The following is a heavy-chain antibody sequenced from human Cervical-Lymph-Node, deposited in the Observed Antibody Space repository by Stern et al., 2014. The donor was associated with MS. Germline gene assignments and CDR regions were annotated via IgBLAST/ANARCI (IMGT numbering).Heavy chain of an antibody. Sequence: VQLVESGAEVKKTGASVKVSCPTSGYTFTDYYLHWVRQAPGQGLEWMGIINPSGGSTSYAQKFQGRVTLTRDTSTGTVYMELSSLRSEDTAVYYCALMTTVTRGFDYWGQGTLVTVSS. CDR1: GYTFTDYY. CDR2: INPSGGST. D-gene: IGHD4-17*01. V-gene: IGHV1-46*01. CDR3: ALMTTVTRGFDY. J-gene: IGHJ4*02.